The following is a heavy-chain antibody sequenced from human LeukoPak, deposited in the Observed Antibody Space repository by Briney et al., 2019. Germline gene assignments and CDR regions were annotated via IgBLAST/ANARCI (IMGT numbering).Heavy chain of an antibody. Sequence: SETLSLTCNVSGGSISNYYWSWIRQPPGKRLEWIGYIYSSGSTNYNPSLKSRVTMSVDTSKNQFSLKLSSVTAADTAVYYCARGFPDAGSTSFTFDYWGQGTLVTVSS. V-gene: IGHV4-59*12. CDR3: ARGFPDAGSTSFTFDY. D-gene: IGHD2-2*01. CDR2: IYSSGST. J-gene: IGHJ4*02. CDR1: GGSISNYY.